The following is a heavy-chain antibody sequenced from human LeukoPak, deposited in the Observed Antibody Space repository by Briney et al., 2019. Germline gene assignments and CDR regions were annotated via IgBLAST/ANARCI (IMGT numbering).Heavy chain of an antibody. D-gene: IGHD3-22*01. J-gene: IGHJ6*02. CDR3: ARDRAPITMIVVVSAYYYYGMDV. CDR2: ISAYNGNT. V-gene: IGHV1-18*01. CDR1: GYTFTSYG. Sequence: ASVKVSCKASGYTFTSYGISGVRQAPGQGLEWMGWISAYNGNTNYAQKLHGRVTMTTDTSTSTAYMELRSLRYDDTAVYSCARDRAPITMIVVVSAYYYYGMDVWGQGTTVTVSS.